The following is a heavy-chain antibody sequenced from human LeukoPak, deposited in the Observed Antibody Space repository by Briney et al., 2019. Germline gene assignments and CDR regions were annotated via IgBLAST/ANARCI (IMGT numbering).Heavy chain of an antibody. CDR2: IHHSGST. CDR1: GGSISSSHW. Sequence: KPSETLSLTCGVSGGSISSSHWWSWVRQPPGKGLEWIGEIHHSGSTNYNSSLKSRVTISVDKSKNQFSLKLSSMTAADTAVYYCAREFVQGSSLPYFDSWGQGKMVTVSS. D-gene: IGHD1-26*01. CDR3: AREFVQGSSLPYFDS. J-gene: IGHJ4*02. V-gene: IGHV4-4*02.